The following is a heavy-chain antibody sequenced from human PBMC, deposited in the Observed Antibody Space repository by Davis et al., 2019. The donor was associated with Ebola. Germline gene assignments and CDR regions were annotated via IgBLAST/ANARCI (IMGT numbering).Heavy chain of an antibody. CDR1: GFTFSSYG. CDR2: IAYDESNK. D-gene: IGHD6-6*01. J-gene: IGHJ5*02. CDR3: AKGGGTSSSDFRRT. V-gene: IGHV3-30*18. Sequence: GESLKISCAASGFTFSSYGMHWVRQAPGKGLEWVAVIAYDESNKYYADSVKGRFTISRDNSKNPLYLQMNSLRAEDTAAYYCAKGGGTSSSDFRRTWGQGTLVTVSS.